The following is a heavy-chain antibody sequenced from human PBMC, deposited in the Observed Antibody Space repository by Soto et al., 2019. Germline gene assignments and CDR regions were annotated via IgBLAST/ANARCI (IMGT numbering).Heavy chain of an antibody. CDR2: IYSGGTT. D-gene: IGHD6-13*01. V-gene: IGHV3-53*01. CDR3: ARDPTGIVASVAGG. CDR1: VFPMIHHD. Sequence: EALRHSCSASVFPMIHHDRRWVRPGPGKGLEWVSLIYSGGTTHYADSVKGRFTISRDNSKNTLYLQMNSLRVEDTAVYYCARDPTGIVASVAGGWGQRHRVKVSP. J-gene: IGHJ4*02.